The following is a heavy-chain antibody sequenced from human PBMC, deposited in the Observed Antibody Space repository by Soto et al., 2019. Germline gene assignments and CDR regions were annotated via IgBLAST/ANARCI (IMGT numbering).Heavy chain of an antibody. CDR2: ISGSGGST. CDR3: AKAPPVSSSWSLDY. CDR1: GFTFSSYA. J-gene: IGHJ4*02. V-gene: IGHV3-23*01. D-gene: IGHD6-13*01. Sequence: GGSLRLSCAASGFTFSSYAMSWVRQAPGKGLEWVSAISGSGGSTYYADTVKGRFTISRDNSKNTLYLQMNSLRAEDTAVYYCAKAPPVSSSWSLDYWGQGTLVTVSS.